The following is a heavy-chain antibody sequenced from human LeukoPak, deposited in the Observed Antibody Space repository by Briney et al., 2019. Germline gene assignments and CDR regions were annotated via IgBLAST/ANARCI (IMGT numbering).Heavy chain of an antibody. CDR2: ISSSSSYI. Sequence: GGSLRLSCAASGFTFSSYWMSWVRQTPGKGLEWVSSISSSSSYIYYADSVKGRFTISRDNAKNSLYLQMNSLRAEDTAVYYCARDSYGSSGWYSYYYGMDVWGQGTTVTVSS. V-gene: IGHV3-21*01. D-gene: IGHD6-19*01. CDR1: GFTFSSYW. CDR3: ARDSYGSSGWYSYYYGMDV. J-gene: IGHJ6*02.